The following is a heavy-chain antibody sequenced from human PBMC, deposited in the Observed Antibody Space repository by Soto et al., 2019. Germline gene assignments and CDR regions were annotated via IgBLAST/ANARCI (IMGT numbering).Heavy chain of an antibody. D-gene: IGHD6-13*01. CDR3: ARHPILYQYRSSWYIDY. Sequence: GESLKISCKGSGYSFTSYWISWVRQMPGKGLEWMGRIDPSDSYTNYSPSFQGHVTISADKSISTAYLQWSSLKASDTAMYYCARHPILYQYRSSWYIDYWGQGTLVTVSS. J-gene: IGHJ4*02. V-gene: IGHV5-10-1*01. CDR1: GYSFTSYW. CDR2: IDPSDSYT.